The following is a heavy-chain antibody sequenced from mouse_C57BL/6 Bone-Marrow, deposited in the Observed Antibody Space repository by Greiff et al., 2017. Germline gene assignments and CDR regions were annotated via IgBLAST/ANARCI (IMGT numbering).Heavy chain of an antibody. CDR3: ARRGYGSRTGFAY. Sequence: DVKLVESGGGLVKPGGSLKLSCAASGFTFSSYAMSWVRQTPEKRLEWVATISDGGSYTYYPDNVKGRFTISRDNAKNNLYLQMSQLKSEDTAMYYCARRGYGSRTGFAYWGQGTLVTVSA. D-gene: IGHD1-1*01. V-gene: IGHV5-4*03. J-gene: IGHJ3*01. CDR2: ISDGGSYT. CDR1: GFTFSSYA.